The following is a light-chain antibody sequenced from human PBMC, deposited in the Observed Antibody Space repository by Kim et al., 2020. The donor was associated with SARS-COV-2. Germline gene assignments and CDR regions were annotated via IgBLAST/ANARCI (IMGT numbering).Light chain of an antibody. Sequence: EIVLTQSPGTLSLSAGERATLSCRASQSINPYLAWYQQKPGQAPRLLIYDASKRATGIPARFSGSGSGADFTLTIDSLEPEDFAVYYCQQRSNWPLTFGGGTKVDIK. CDR1: QSINPY. CDR3: QQRSNWPLT. J-gene: IGKJ4*01. V-gene: IGKV3-11*01. CDR2: DAS.